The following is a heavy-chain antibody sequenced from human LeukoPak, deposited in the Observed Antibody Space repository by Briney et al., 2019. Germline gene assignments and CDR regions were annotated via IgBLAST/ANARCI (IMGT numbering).Heavy chain of an antibody. CDR1: GFTFSSYS. D-gene: IGHD3-22*01. Sequence: GGSLRLSCAASGFTFSSYSMNWVRQAPGKGLEWVSSISSSSSYIYYADSVKGRFTISRDNAKNSLYLQMNSLRAEDTAVYYCARAGYYYDSSGLGIGYWGQGTPVTVSS. CDR2: ISSSSSYI. J-gene: IGHJ4*02. CDR3: ARAGYYYDSSGLGIGY. V-gene: IGHV3-21*01.